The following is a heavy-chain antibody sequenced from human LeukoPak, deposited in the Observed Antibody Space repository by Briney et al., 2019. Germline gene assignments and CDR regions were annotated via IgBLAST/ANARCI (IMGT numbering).Heavy chain of an antibody. Sequence: GASVKVSCKASGYTFTGYYMHWVRQAPGQGLEWMGWINPNSGGTNYAQKFQGRVTMTRDTSISTAYMELSRLRSDDTAVYYCARDRSYGGYSGYNPVGIWGQGTLVTVSS. CDR1: GYTFTGYY. V-gene: IGHV1-2*02. J-gene: IGHJ4*02. CDR2: INPNSGGT. D-gene: IGHD5-12*01. CDR3: ARDRSYGGYSGYNPVGI.